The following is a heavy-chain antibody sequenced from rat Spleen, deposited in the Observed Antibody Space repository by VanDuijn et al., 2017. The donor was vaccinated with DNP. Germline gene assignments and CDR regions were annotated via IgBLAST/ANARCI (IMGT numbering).Heavy chain of an antibody. V-gene: IGHV5-19*01. CDR1: GFTFTNYG. Sequence: EVQLVESGGGLVQPGRSLKLSCAASGFTFTNYGMAWVRQAPKKGLEWVATITASSGTTYYRDSVKGRFTNSTDNAKNTLSLQMDSLRFEDTATYYCTTDNYCAPFDYWGQGVMVTVSS. CDR3: TTDNYCAPFDY. CDR2: ITASSGTT. D-gene: IGHD1-11*01. J-gene: IGHJ2*01.